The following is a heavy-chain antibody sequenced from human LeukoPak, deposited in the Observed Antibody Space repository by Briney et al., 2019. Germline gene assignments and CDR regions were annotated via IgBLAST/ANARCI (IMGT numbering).Heavy chain of an antibody. CDR2: ISSSSSTI. CDR1: GFTFSSYS. J-gene: IGHJ4*02. V-gene: IGHV3-48*01. Sequence: PGGSLRLSCAASGFTFSSYSMNWVRQAPGKGLEWVSYISSSSSTIYYADSVKGRFTISRDNSKNTLYLQMNSLRAEDTAVYFCAKGYCSNGSCYLFDYWGQGTLVSVSS. CDR3: AKGYCSNGSCYLFDY. D-gene: IGHD2-15*01.